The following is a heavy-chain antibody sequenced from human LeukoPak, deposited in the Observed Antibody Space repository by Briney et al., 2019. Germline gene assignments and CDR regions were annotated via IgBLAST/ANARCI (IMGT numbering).Heavy chain of an antibody. CDR3: ARLAQMTLVRGQSYYYHSMDD. V-gene: IGHV4-38-2*02. J-gene: IGHJ6*02. CDR2: VCHSGST. D-gene: IGHD3-10*01. Sequence: PSETLSLTCTVSGGSISSTYCWGWIRQPPGKGLEWIGRVCHSGSTYYNPSLKSRVSISVDTSQNQFSLKLSSLTAADTAVYYCARLAQMTLVRGQSYYYHSMDDWGQGTTVTVSS. CDR1: GGSISSTYC.